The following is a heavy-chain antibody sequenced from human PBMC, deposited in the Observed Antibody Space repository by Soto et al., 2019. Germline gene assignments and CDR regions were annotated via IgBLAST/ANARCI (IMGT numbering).Heavy chain of an antibody. D-gene: IGHD2-15*01. CDR3: ARTGRGDIDWFDP. Sequence: QVQLVQSGAEVKKPGASVKVSCKASGYTFTSYYMHWVRQTPGQGLEWMGIINPSGGSTSYAQKFQGRVTMTRDTSTSTVYMELSSLRSEDTAVYYCARTGRGDIDWFDPWGQGTLVTVSS. V-gene: IGHV1-46*01. CDR2: INPSGGST. J-gene: IGHJ5*02. CDR1: GYTFTSYY.